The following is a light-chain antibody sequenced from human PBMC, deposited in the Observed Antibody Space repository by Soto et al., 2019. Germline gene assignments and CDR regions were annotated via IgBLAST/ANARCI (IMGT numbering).Light chain of an antibody. CDR3: QQYGSSPLT. Sequence: EIVLTHSPGTVSLSPGERATLSCRASQTVSSNSLAWYHQKPGQAPRLLIYGASTRATGIPDRFSGSGSETDFTLTISRLEPEDFAVYYCQQYGSSPLTFGGGTKVDIK. CDR2: GAS. J-gene: IGKJ4*01. CDR1: QTVSSNS. V-gene: IGKV3-20*01.